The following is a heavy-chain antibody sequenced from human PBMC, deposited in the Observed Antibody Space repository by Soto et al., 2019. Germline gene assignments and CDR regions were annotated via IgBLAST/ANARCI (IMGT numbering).Heavy chain of an antibody. V-gene: IGHV3-48*02. CDR2: ISSSSSTI. J-gene: IGHJ4*02. CDR3: ERGVRGVGVVVSNGPYY. Sequence: EVQLVESGGGLVQPGGSLRLSCAASGFTFSSYSMNWVRQAPGKGLEWVSYISSSSSTIYYADSVKGRFTISRDNAKNSLYLQMIRLSNEDTAVTYGERGVRGVGVVVSNGPYYWGKGTLVTVSS. D-gene: IGHD3-22*01. CDR1: GFTFSSYS.